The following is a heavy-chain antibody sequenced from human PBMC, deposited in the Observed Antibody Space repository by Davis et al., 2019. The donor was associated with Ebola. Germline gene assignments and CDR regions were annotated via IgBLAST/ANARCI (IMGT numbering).Heavy chain of an antibody. Sequence: GESLKISCKASGYTFTGYYMHWVRQAPGQGLEWMGWINPNSGGTNYAQKFQGRVTMTRDTSTRTVYMELSSLRSEDTAVYYCARGRGHYEYSGGDYWGQGTPVTVSS. D-gene: IGHD2-21*01. CDR2: INPNSGGT. CDR3: ARGRGHYEYSGGDY. J-gene: IGHJ4*02. V-gene: IGHV1-2*02. CDR1: GYTFTGYY.